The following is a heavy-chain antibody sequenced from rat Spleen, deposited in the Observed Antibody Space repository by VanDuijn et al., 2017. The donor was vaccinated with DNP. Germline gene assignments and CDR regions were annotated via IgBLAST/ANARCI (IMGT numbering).Heavy chain of an antibody. D-gene: IGHD1-3*01. V-gene: IGHV2-6*01. CDR1: GFSLTSNS. CDR2: MSSGGNT. J-gene: IGHJ4*01. Sequence: QVQLKESGPGLVQPSQTLSLTCTVSGFSLTSNSVHWVRQPPGKGLEWIASMSSGGNTDYNSALKSRLSISRDTSQSQVFLKMNSVQTEDSAMYFCARSLATVVPTGAMDVWGQGTSVTVSS. CDR3: ARSLATVVPTGAMDV.